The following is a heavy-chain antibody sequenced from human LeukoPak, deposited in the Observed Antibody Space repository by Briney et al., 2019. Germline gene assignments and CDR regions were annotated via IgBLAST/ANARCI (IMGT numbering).Heavy chain of an antibody. D-gene: IGHD3-22*01. Sequence: QPGGSLRLSCAASGFTFSSYAMSWVRQAPGKGLEWVSAISGSGGSTYYADSVKGRFTISRDNSKNTLYLQMNSLRAEDTAVYYCAKDQNAYYYDSSGYIPTLDAFDIWGQGTMVTVSS. CDR2: ISGSGGST. CDR1: GFTFSSYA. CDR3: AKDQNAYYYDSSGYIPTLDAFDI. J-gene: IGHJ3*02. V-gene: IGHV3-23*01.